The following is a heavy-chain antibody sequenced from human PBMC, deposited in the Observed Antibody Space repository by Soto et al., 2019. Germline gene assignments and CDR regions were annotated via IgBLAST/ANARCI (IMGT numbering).Heavy chain of an antibody. V-gene: IGHV1-8*01. D-gene: IGHD3-3*01. Sequence: QVQLVQSGAEVKKPGASVKVSCKASGYTFTSYDINWVRQATGQGLEWMGWMNPSSGTTGYAQTFKGRVTMTRHTSISTAYMELSSLRSEDTAVYYCARGLEWSRSLDPWGQGTLVTVSS. CDR2: MNPSSGTT. CDR3: ARGLEWSRSLDP. J-gene: IGHJ5*02. CDR1: GYTFTSYD.